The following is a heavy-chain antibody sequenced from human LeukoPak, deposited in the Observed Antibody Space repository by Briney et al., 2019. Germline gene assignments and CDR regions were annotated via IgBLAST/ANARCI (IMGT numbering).Heavy chain of an antibody. CDR2: INPNDGDT. J-gene: IGHJ4*02. D-gene: IGHD2-2*01. V-gene: IGHV1-2*02. CDR3: ARANFLYCSSSTCLFDY. CDR1: GYTFTDYY. Sequence: ASVKVSCKASGYTFTDYYMHWVRQAPGQGFEWMGWINPNDGDTNYAQRFQGRVTMTRDTSISTAHMEVSRLRSDDTAVYYCARANFLYCSSSTCLFDYWGQGTLVTVSS.